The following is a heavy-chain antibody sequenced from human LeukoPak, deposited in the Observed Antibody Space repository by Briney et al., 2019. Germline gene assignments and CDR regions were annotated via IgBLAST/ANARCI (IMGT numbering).Heavy chain of an antibody. CDR3: ARGYNGMGAVAGVLDY. Sequence: SETLSLTCAVYGGSFSGYYWSWIRQPPGKGLEWIGEINHSGSTNYNPSLKSRVTISVDTSKNQFSLKLSSVTAADTAVYYCARGYNGMGAVAGVLDYWGQGTLVTVSS. CDR1: GGSFSGYY. D-gene: IGHD6-19*01. CDR2: INHSGST. J-gene: IGHJ4*02. V-gene: IGHV4-34*01.